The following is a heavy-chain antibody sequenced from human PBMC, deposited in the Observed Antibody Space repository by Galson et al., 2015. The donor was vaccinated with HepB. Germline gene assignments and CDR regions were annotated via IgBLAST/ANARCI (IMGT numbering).Heavy chain of an antibody. D-gene: IGHD5/OR15-5a*01. CDR2: IYPGDSDT. V-gene: IGHV5-51*01. Sequence: QSGAEVKKPGESLKISCKASGYRFTNYWIGWVRQMPGKGLEWMGIIYPGDSDTRYSPSFQGQVTMLVDKSISTAYLHWSSLKASDTAIYYCARQSCSGSVCNWFDPWGQGTLVTVSS. J-gene: IGHJ5*02. CDR3: ARQSCSGSVCNWFDP. CDR1: GYRFTNYW.